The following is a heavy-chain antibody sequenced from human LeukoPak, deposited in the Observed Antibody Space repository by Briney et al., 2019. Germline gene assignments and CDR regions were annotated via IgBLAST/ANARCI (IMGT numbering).Heavy chain of an antibody. Sequence: GGSLRLSCAASGFIFDDYAVSWVRQVPGKGLEWVSGINWSGGSTRYADSVKGRFTISRDNAKNSLYLQMNSLRAEDTAFYYCARDPHAYCGGDCYSDYWGQGTLVTVSS. J-gene: IGHJ4*02. CDR1: GFIFDDYA. CDR3: ARDPHAYCGGDCYSDY. V-gene: IGHV3-20*04. CDR2: INWSGGST. D-gene: IGHD2-21*02.